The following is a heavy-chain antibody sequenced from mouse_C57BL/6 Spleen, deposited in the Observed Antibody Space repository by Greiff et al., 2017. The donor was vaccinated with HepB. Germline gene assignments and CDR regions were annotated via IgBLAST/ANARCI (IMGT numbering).Heavy chain of an antibody. V-gene: IGHV1-69*01. CDR1: GYTFTSYW. D-gene: IGHD4-1*01. CDR3: ARGANWDVYWYFDV. J-gene: IGHJ1*03. Sequence: QVQLQQPGAELVMPGASVKLSCKASGYTFTSYWMHWVKQRPGQGLEWIGEIDPSDSYTNYNQKFKGKSTLTVDESSSTAYMQLSSLTSEDSAVYYCARGANWDVYWYFDVWGTGTTVTVSS. CDR2: IDPSDSYT.